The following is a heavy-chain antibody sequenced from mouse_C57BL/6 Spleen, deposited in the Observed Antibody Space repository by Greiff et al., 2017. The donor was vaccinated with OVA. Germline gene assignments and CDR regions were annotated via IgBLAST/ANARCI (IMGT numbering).Heavy chain of an antibody. J-gene: IGHJ2*01. V-gene: IGHV5-4*01. D-gene: IGHD1-1*01. CDR2: ISDGGSYT. CDR3: ARDVGYGSSFYYFDY. CDR1: GFTFSSYA. Sequence: EVMLVESGGGLVKPGGSLKLSCAASGFTFSSYAMSWVRQTPEKRLEWVATISDGGSYTYYPDNVKGRFTISRDNAKNNLYLQMSHLKSEDTAMYYCARDVGYGSSFYYFDYWGQGTTLTVSS.